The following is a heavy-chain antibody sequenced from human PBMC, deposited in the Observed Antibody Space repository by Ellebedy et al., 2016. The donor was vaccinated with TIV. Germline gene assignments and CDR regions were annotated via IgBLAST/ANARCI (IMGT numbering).Heavy chain of an antibody. V-gene: IGHV4-34*01. CDR3: ARGKDSSGNLFQQ. CDR2: INHSGST. CDR1: GGSFSGYH. J-gene: IGHJ1*01. D-gene: IGHD6-19*01. Sequence: MPSETLSLTCAVYGGSFSGYHWSWIRQPPGKGLEWIGEINHSGSTNYNPSLKSRVTISVDTSQNQFSLRLSSVTAADTAMYYCARGKDSSGNLFQQWGQGTLVTVSS.